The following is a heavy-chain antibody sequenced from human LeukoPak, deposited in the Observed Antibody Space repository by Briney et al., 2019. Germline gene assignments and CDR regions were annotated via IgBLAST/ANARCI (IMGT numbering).Heavy chain of an antibody. J-gene: IGHJ4*02. CDR3: ARDFSKWDRVVPAAIHRKTHYDY. CDR2: IKQDGSEK. CDR1: GFTFSSYW. D-gene: IGHD2-2*02. V-gene: IGHV3-7*01. Sequence: PGGSLRLSCAASGFTFSSYWMSWVRQAPGKGLEWVANIKQDGSEKYYVDSVKGRFTISRDNAKNSLYLQMNSLRAEDTAVYYCARDFSKWDRVVPAAIHRKTHYDYWGQGTLVTVSS.